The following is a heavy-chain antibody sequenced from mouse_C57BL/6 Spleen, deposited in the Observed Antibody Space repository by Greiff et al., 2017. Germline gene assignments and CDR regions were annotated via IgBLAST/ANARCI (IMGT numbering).Heavy chain of an antibody. D-gene: IGHD1-1*01. CDR2: ISSGSSTI. Sequence: EVHLVESGGGLVKPGGSLKLSCAASGFTFSDYGMHWVRQAPEKGLEWVAYISSGSSTIYYADTVKGRFTISRDNAKNTLFLQMTSLRSEDTAMYYCAREVYYGSTFDYWGQGTTLTVSS. V-gene: IGHV5-17*01. CDR1: GFTFSDYG. CDR3: AREVYYGSTFDY. J-gene: IGHJ2*01.